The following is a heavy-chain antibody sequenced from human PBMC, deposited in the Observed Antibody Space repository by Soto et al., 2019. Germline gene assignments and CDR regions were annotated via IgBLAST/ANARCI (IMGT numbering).Heavy chain of an antibody. CDR1: GFTFSSYV. V-gene: IGHV3-23*01. CDR2: ISGSGGST. J-gene: IGHJ6*02. CDR3: AKARGFYYYYGMDV. Sequence: EVQLLESGGGLVQPGGSLRLSCAASGFTFSSYVMSWVRQAPGKGLEWVSAISGSGGSTYYADSVKGRFTISRDNSKNTLYLQMNSLRAEDTAVYYCAKARGFYYYYGMDVWGQGTTVTVSS.